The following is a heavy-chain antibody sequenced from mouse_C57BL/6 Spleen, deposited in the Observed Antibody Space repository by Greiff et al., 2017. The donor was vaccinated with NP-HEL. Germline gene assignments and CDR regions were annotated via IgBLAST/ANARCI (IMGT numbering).Heavy chain of an antibody. CDR2: ISSGGSYT. CDR1: GFTFSSYG. CDR3: ARHSGTRDAMDY. Sequence: EVKLMESGGDLVKPGGSLKLSCAASGFTFSSYGMSWVRQTPDKRLEWVATISSGGSYTYYPDSVKGRFTISRDNAKNTLYLQMSSLKSEDTAMYYCARHSGTRDAMDYWGQGTSVTVSS. D-gene: IGHD3-3*01. V-gene: IGHV5-6*01. J-gene: IGHJ4*01.